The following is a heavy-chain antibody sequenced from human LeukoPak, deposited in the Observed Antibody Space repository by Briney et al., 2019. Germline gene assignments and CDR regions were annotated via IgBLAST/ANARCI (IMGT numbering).Heavy chain of an antibody. CDR2: IYTSGST. CDR1: GGSISSYY. V-gene: IGHV4-4*07. J-gene: IGHJ6*03. D-gene: IGHD2-2*01. Sequence: SETLSLTCTVSGGSISSYYWSWVRQPAGKGLEWIGRIYTSGSTNYNPSLKSRVTMSVDTSNNQFSLKLSSVSAADTAVYYCARADCCSTSCSIYYYYYMDVWGKGTTVTVSS. CDR3: ARADCCSTSCSIYYYYYMDV.